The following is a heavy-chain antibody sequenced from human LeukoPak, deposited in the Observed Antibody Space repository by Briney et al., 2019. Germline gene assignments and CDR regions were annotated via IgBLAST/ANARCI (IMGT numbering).Heavy chain of an antibody. CDR1: GGSISSYY. V-gene: IGHV4-59*07. CDR3: AGLDRWETNYYDSSGYGT. D-gene: IGHD3-22*01. J-gene: IGHJ5*02. Sequence: SDTLSLTCTVSGGSISSYYWSWIRQPPGKGLEWIGYIYYSGSTNYNPSLKSRVTISVDTSKNQFSLKLSSVTAADTAVYYCAGLDRWETNYYDSSGYGTWGQGTLVTVSS. CDR2: IYYSGST.